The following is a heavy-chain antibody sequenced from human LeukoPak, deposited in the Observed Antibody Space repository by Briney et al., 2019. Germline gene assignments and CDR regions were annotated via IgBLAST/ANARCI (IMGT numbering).Heavy chain of an antibody. D-gene: IGHD5-12*01. CDR3: TRDSYSGYAFH. J-gene: IGHJ4*02. V-gene: IGHV3-48*03. CDR2: ISSSGRTI. Sequence: PGGSLRLSCAASGFSISSYEMNWVRQAPGKGLEWVSYISSSGRTIYYADSVKGRFTISRDDAKNALYLQMNSLRAEDTVVYYCTRDSYSGYAFHWGQGTLVTVSS. CDR1: GFSISSYE.